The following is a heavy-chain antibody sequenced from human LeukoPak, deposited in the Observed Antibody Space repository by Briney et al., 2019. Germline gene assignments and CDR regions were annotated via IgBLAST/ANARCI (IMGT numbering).Heavy chain of an antibody. V-gene: IGHV4-59*01. CDR2: IYYSGNS. J-gene: IGHJ5*02. D-gene: IGHD3-10*01. CDR1: GGSISSYD. CDR3: ARNYYGSGSYYRTGFDP. Sequence: SETLSLTCTVSGGSISSYDWSWIRQPPGKGLEWIGNIYYSGNSNYNPSLKSRVTISLDTSNNQFSLKLSSVTAADTAVYYCARNYYGSGSYYRTGFDPWGQGTLVTVSS.